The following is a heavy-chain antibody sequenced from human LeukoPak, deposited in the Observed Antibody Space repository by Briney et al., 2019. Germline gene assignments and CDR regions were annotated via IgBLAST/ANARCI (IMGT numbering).Heavy chain of an antibody. CDR3: ARDKPPAGWTLPYYFDY. CDR1: GHSISSGYY. V-gene: IGHV4-38-2*02. Sequence: SETLSLTCTVSGHSISSGYYWGWIRQPPGKGLEWIGSIYHSGSTYYNPSLKSRVTISVDTSKNQFSLKLSSVTAADTAVYYCARDKPPAGWTLPYYFDYWGQGTLVTVSS. J-gene: IGHJ4*02. D-gene: IGHD3/OR15-3a*01. CDR2: IYHSGST.